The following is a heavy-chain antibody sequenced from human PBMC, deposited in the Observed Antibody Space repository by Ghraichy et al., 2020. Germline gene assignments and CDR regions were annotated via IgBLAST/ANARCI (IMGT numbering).Heavy chain of an antibody. D-gene: IGHD3-16*01. J-gene: IGHJ4*02. CDR1: GGSISGSAYY. CDR3: ARHDAYRAGRSYYFDY. Sequence: SETLSLTCTVSGGSISGSAYYWAWIRQPPGKGLEWIGAIYYSGSTYSNPSLKSRVTISVDTSKNQFSLKVTSVTAADTAVYYCARHDAYRAGRSYYFDYWGQGTLVTVSS. CDR2: IYYSGST. V-gene: IGHV4-39*01.